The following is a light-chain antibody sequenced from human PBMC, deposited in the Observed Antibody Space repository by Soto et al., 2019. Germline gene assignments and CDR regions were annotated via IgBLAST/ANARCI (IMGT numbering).Light chain of an antibody. CDR1: LSVSRN. CDR3: QQYGSSSWT. J-gene: IGKJ1*01. V-gene: IGKV3-15*01. CDR2: GAF. Sequence: EIVMTQSPATLSVSPGGRATLSCRASLSVSRNLAWYQQKPGQAPRLLIYGAFIRAPGFPVRFSGSGSGTEFTLTISRLEPEDFAVYYCQQYGSSSWTFGQGTKVDIK.